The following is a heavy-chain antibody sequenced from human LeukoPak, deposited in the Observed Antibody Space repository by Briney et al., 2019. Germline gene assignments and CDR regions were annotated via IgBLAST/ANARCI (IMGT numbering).Heavy chain of an antibody. CDR2: INPNSGGT. D-gene: IGHD1-26*01. Sequence: ASVTVSCKASGYTFTSYGISWVRQAPGQGLEWMGWINPNSGGTNYAQKFQGWVTMTRDTSISTAYMELSRLRSDDTAVYYCARGDSGSYNFDYWGQGTLVTVSS. V-gene: IGHV1-2*04. J-gene: IGHJ4*02. CDR1: GYTFTSYG. CDR3: ARGDSGSYNFDY.